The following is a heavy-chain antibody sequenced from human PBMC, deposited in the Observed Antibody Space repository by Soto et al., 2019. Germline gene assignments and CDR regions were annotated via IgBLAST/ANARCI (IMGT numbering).Heavy chain of an antibody. CDR3: AHSPGLHLGELSFSRVDAFDI. CDR2: LYWADDK. J-gene: IGHJ3*02. D-gene: IGHD3-16*02. CDR1: GFSLSTSGVG. Sequence: QITLKESGPTLVKPTQTLTLTCTFSGFSLSTSGVGVGWIRQPPGKALEWLALLYWADDKRYCPSLKSRLTITKDTYKNQVGLTMTNMDPVDTATYYCAHSPGLHLGELSFSRVDAFDIWGQGTMVTVAS. V-gene: IGHV2-5*02.